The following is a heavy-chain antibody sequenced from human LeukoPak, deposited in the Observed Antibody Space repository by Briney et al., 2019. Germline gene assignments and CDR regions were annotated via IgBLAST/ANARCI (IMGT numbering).Heavy chain of an antibody. J-gene: IGHJ4*02. CDR3: ARGRKYSSSWTYYFDY. V-gene: IGHV4-38-2*02. CDR2: IYHSGST. D-gene: IGHD6-13*01. CDR1: GYSISSGYY. Sequence: SETLSLTCTVSGYSISSGYYWGWIRQPPGKGLEWIGSIYHSGSTYYNPSLKSRVTISVDTSKNQFSLKLSSVTAADTAVYYCARGRKYSSSWTYYFDYWGQGTLVTVSS.